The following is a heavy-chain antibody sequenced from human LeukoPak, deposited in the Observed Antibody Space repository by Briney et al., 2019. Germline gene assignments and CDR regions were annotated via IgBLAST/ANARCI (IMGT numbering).Heavy chain of an antibody. V-gene: IGHV1-18*01. CDR3: ARDCDRSGYYCY. D-gene: IGHD3-22*01. CDR1: GYSFTNYG. Sequence: ASVQVSCRASGYSFTNYGISWVRQAPGQGLDWMGWISAYNGNPNYAQKLQGRVTMTTDTSTSTAYMELRSLRSDDTAVYYCARDCDRSGYYCYWGQGTLVTVSS. CDR2: ISAYNGNP. J-gene: IGHJ4*02.